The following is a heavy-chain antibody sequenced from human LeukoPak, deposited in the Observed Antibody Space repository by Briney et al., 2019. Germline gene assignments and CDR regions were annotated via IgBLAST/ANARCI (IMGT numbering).Heavy chain of an antibody. Sequence: SETLSLTCTVSGGSISSGRYYWNWIRQPPGKGPEWIGRIYTSGSTNYNPSLKSRITISVDTSKNQFSLKLSSVTAADTAVYYCARSRKSGAAGIRWFDPWGQGTLVTVSS. D-gene: IGHD6-13*01. CDR1: GGSISSGRYY. CDR2: IYTSGST. CDR3: ARSRKSGAAGIRWFDP. J-gene: IGHJ5*02. V-gene: IGHV4-61*02.